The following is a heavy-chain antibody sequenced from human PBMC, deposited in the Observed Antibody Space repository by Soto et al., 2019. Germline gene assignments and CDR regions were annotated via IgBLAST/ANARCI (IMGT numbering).Heavy chain of an antibody. CDR3: AADGGGQDAWGPYYCYYYMGV. J-gene: IGHJ6*03. CDR2: IVVGSGNT. CDR1: GFTFTISA. D-gene: IGHD1-26*01. Sequence: SLKVSCKASGFTFTISAMQWVRRARGQRLEWIGWIVVGSGNTNYAQKFQERVTITRDMSTSTAYMELSSLRSEDTAVYYCAADGGGQDAWGPYYCYYYMGVWGKGTRVTVSS. V-gene: IGHV1-58*02.